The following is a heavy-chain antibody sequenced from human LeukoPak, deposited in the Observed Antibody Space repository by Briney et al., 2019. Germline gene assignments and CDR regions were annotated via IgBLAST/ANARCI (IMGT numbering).Heavy chain of an antibody. CDR3: AREGRSGSYSNWFDP. D-gene: IGHD1-26*01. Sequence: ASVKVSCKASGYTFTGYYMHWVRQAPGQGLEWMGWINPNSGGTNYAQKFQGRVTMTTDTSTSTAYMELRSLRSDDTAVYYCAREGRSGSYSNWFDPWGQGTLVTVSS. CDR1: GYTFTGYY. V-gene: IGHV1-2*02. CDR2: INPNSGGT. J-gene: IGHJ5*02.